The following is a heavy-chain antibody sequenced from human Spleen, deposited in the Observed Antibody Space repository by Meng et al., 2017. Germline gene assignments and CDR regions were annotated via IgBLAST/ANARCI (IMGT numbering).Heavy chain of an antibody. J-gene: IGHJ4*02. CDR1: GFTFDDYG. D-gene: IGHD3-22*01. V-gene: IGHV3-20*04. Sequence: GESLKISCAASGFTFDDYGMSWVRQAPGKGLEWVSGINWNGGSTGYADSVKGRFTISRDNAKNSLYLQMNSLRAEETAVYYCARRNYYDSSGYYHPPRFDYWGQGTLVTVSS. CDR2: INWNGGST. CDR3: ARRNYYDSSGYYHPPRFDY.